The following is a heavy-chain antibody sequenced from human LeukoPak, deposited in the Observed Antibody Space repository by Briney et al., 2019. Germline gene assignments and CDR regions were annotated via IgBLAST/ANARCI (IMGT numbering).Heavy chain of an antibody. J-gene: IGHJ6*03. Sequence: SETLSLTCTVSGGSISSYYWSWIPPPPRTGLEWIWRIYTSGSTNYNPSPKSRVTMSVDRCKNQFSLKLSSVTAADTAVYYCARDRQYYYDSSGYDYYYYYYMDVWGKGTTVTVSS. CDR2: IYTSGST. D-gene: IGHD3-22*01. CDR1: GGSISSYY. CDR3: ARDRQYYYDSSGYDYYYYYYMDV. V-gene: IGHV4-4*07.